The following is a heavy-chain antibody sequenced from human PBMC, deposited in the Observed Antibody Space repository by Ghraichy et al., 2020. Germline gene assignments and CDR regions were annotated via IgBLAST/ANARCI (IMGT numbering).Heavy chain of an antibody. CDR3: ARDREWGGSFDP. J-gene: IGHJ5*02. D-gene: IGHD1-26*01. Sequence: SETLSLTCTVSGGSISSYYWSWIRQPPGKGLEWIGYIYYSGSTNYNPSLKSRVTISVDTSKNQFSLKLSSVTAADTAVYYCARDREWGGSFDPWGQGTLVTVSS. CDR2: IYYSGST. V-gene: IGHV4-59*01. CDR1: GGSISSYY.